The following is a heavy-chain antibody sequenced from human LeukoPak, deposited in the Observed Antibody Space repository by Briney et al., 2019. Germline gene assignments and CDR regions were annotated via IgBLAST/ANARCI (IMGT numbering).Heavy chain of an antibody. V-gene: IGHV3-7*01. CDR3: ARDLGGGPPGY. J-gene: IGHJ4*02. CDR2: INRNGSEK. D-gene: IGHD4-23*01. CDR1: GFAFNADW. Sequence: PGGSLRLSCAASGFAFNADWMSWVRQAPGKGLEWVANINRNGSEKYYVDSVKGRFTISRDNAKNSLYLQMNALTVEDTAVYYCARDLGGGPPGYWGQGTLVSVSS.